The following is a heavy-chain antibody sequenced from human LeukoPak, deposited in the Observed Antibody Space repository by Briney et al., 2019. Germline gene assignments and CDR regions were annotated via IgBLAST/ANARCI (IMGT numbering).Heavy chain of an antibody. CDR2: ISAYNGNT. CDR1: GYTFTSYG. J-gene: IGHJ6*03. D-gene: IGHD3-10*01. CDR3: ARDKRSRGITMVRGVIYYMDV. V-gene: IGHV1-18*01. Sequence: ASVKVSCKASGYTFTSYGISWVRQAPGQGLEWMGWISAYNGNTNYAQKLQGRVNMTTDTSTSTAYMELRSMRSDDTAVYYCARDKRSRGITMVRGVIYYMDVWGKGTTVTVSS.